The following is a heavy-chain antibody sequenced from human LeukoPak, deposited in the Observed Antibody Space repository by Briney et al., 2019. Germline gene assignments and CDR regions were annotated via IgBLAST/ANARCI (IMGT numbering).Heavy chain of an antibody. Sequence: SETLSLTCTVSGGSISSSSYYWGWFRQPPGKGLEWIGSIYYSGSTYYNPSLKSRVTISVDTSKNQFSLKLSSVPAADTAVYYCARTDPGEPYYDILTGYYFDYWGQGTLVTVSS. CDR3: ARTDPGEPYYDILTGYYFDY. CDR1: GGSISSSSYY. D-gene: IGHD3-9*01. CDR2: IYYSGST. J-gene: IGHJ4*02. V-gene: IGHV4-39*01.